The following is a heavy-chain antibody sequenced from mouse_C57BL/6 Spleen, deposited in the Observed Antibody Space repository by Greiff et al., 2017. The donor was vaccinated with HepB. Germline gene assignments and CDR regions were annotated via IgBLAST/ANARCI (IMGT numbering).Heavy chain of an antibody. V-gene: IGHV1-69*01. CDR3: ARSDYYYSWFAY. J-gene: IGHJ3*01. Sequence: QVQLQQPGAELVMPGASVKLSCKASGYTFTSYWMHLVKQRPGQGLEWIGEIDPSDSYTNYNQKFKGKSTLTVDKSSSTAYMQLSSLTSEDSAVYYCARSDYYYSWFAYWGQGTLVTVSA. D-gene: IGHD1-1*02. CDR2: IDPSDSYT. CDR1: GYTFTSYW.